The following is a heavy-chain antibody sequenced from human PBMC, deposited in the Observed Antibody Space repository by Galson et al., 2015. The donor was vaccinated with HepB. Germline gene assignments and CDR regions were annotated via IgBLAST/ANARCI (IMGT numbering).Heavy chain of an antibody. CDR1: GYSFTRFH. CDR2: IIPSGGTT. Sequence: SVKVSCKASGYSFTRFHIHWVRQAPGQGLEWMGIIIPSGGTTTYTQKFQGRVTMTRDTSTSTVYMELTSLGSEDTAVYYCAKDNNYDSGGAYDIWGQGTMVTVSS. J-gene: IGHJ3*02. D-gene: IGHD3-22*01. V-gene: IGHV1-46*01. CDR3: AKDNNYDSGGAYDI.